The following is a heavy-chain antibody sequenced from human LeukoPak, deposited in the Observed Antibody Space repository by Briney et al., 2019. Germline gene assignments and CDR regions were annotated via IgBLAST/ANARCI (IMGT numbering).Heavy chain of an antibody. Sequence: GRSLRLSCAASGITFSSYGMHWVRQAPGKGLEWVAVISYDGSNKYYADSVKGRFTISRDNSKNTLYLQMNSLRAEDTAVYYCAKDSIAVAGTYFDYWGQGTLVTVSS. V-gene: IGHV3-30*18. J-gene: IGHJ4*02. CDR2: ISYDGSNK. CDR3: AKDSIAVAGTYFDY. CDR1: GITFSSYG. D-gene: IGHD6-19*01.